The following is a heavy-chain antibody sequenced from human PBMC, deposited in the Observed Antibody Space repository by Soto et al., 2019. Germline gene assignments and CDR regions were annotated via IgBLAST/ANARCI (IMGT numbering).Heavy chain of an antibody. V-gene: IGHV1-24*01. D-gene: IGHD5-12*01. J-gene: IGHJ4*02. Sequence: ASVKVSCKASGYTLTELSMHWVRQAPGKGLEWMGGFDPEDDETIYAQKFQGRVTMTEDTSTDTAYMELSRLRSEDTAMYYCATLGTLAATIHDYWGQGTLVTVSS. CDR2: FDPEDDET. CDR3: ATLGTLAATIHDY. CDR1: GYTLTELS.